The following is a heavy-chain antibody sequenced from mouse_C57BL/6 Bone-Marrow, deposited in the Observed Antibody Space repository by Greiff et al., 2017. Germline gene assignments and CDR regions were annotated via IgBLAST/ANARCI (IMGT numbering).Heavy chain of an antibody. Sequence: VQVVESGAELVKPGASVKMSCKASGYTFTTYPIEWMQQNHGKSLEWIGNFHPYNDDTKYNEKFKGKATLTVEKSSSTVYLELSRLTSDDSAVYYCARGGNYGGYYFDYWGQGTTLTVSS. CDR1: GYTFTTYP. V-gene: IGHV1-47*01. CDR3: ARGGNYGGYYFDY. CDR2: FHPYNDDT. J-gene: IGHJ2*01. D-gene: IGHD2-1*01.